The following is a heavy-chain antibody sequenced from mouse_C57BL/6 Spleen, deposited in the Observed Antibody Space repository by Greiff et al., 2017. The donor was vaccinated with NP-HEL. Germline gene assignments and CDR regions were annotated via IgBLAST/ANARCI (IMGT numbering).Heavy chain of an antibody. Sequence: EVQVVESGGGLVKPGGSLKLSCAASGFTFSDYGMHWVSQAPEQGLEWVAYISSGSSTIYYADTVKGRFTISRDNAKNTLFLQLTSLRSEDTAMYYCARNGYDYAMDYWGQGTSVTVSS. V-gene: IGHV5-17*01. CDR1: GFTFSDYG. CDR3: ARNGYDYAMDY. CDR2: ISSGSSTI. J-gene: IGHJ4*01.